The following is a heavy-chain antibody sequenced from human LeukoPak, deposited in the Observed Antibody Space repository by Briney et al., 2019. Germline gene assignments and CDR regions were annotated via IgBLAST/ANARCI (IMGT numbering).Heavy chain of an antibody. CDR1: GYTFTGYY. D-gene: IGHD3-3*01. CDR2: INPNSGGT. J-gene: IGHJ4*02. CDR3: ARGGDFWSGYYVVNYFDY. V-gene: IGHV1-2*02. Sequence: ASVKVSCKASGYTFTGYYMHSVRQAPGQGLEWMGWINPNSGGTNYTQKFQGRVTMTRDTSISTAYMELSRLRSDETAVYYCARGGDFWSGYYVVNYFDYWGQGTLVTVSS.